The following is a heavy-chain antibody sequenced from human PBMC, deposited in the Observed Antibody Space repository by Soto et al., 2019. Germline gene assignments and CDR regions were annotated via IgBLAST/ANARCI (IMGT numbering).Heavy chain of an antibody. Sequence: QVQLVQSGAEVKKPGSSVKVSCKASGGTFSSYAISWVRQAPGQGLEWMGGIIPIFGTANYAQKFQGRVTITEDESTSTAYMELSSLRSEDTAVYYCARGRYCSGGSCYYGVYYYYGMDVWGQGTTVTVSS. CDR3: ARGRYCSGGSCYYGVYYYYGMDV. CDR1: GGTFSSYA. J-gene: IGHJ6*02. V-gene: IGHV1-69*12. D-gene: IGHD2-15*01. CDR2: IIPIFGTA.